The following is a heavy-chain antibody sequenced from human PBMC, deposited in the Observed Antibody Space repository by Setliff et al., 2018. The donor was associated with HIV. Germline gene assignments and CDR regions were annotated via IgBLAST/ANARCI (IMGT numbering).Heavy chain of an antibody. J-gene: IGHJ4*02. CDR3: VRVAVTGRGLAY. D-gene: IGHD6-19*01. Sequence: ASVKVSCQASGYTFTAYYLHWVRQAPGQGPEWMAWINPRNGATTYAQEFQGRVTVTRDTSISTVYLDLTRLTSDDTAIYYCVRVAVTGRGLAYWGQGTRVTVSS. V-gene: IGHV1-2*02. CDR1: GYTFTAYY. CDR2: INPRNGAT.